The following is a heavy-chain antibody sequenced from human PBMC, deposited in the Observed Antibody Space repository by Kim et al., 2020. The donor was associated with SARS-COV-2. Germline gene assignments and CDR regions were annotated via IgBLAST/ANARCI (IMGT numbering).Heavy chain of an antibody. CDR3: ASAGYYYLEGAFDI. V-gene: IGHV4-39*01. J-gene: IGHJ3*02. D-gene: IGHD3-22*01. Sequence: NPSLKSRVTISVDTSKNQFSLKLSSVTAADTAVYYCASAGYYYLEGAFDIWGQGTMVTVSS.